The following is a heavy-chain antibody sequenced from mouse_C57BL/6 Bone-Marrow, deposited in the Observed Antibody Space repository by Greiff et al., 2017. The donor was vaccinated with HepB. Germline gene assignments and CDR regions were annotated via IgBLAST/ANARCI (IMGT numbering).Heavy chain of an antibody. CDR1: GYTFTSYG. CDR2: IYPRSGNT. J-gene: IGHJ2*01. CDR3: ASRLDY. Sequence: QVQLQQSGAELARPGASVKLSCKASGYTFTSYGISWVKQRPGQGLEWIGEIYPRSGNTYYNEKFKGKATLTADKSSSTAYMELRSLTSEDSAVYFCASRLDYWGQGTTLTVSS. V-gene: IGHV1-81*01.